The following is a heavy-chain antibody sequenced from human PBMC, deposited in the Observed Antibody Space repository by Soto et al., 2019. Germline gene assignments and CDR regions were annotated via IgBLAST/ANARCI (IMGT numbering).Heavy chain of an antibody. Sequence: QVQLQEAGPGLVRPSQTLSLTCTVAGGSMSENDYYWSWLRQSPGQGLQWIGYIYDTWTTSYRPSLKSRVTMSADTSRNQFSLKPTSVTAAETALCFFARGIVRGGFDIWGQGTLVTVSS. CDR1: GGSMSENDYY. D-gene: IGHD3-10*02. J-gene: IGHJ3*02. CDR2: IYDTWTT. V-gene: IGHV4-30-4*01. CDR3: ARGIVRGGFDI.